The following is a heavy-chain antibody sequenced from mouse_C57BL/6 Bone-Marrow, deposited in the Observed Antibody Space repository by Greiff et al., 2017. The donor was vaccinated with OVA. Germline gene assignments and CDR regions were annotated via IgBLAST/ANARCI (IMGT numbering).Heavy chain of an antibody. CDR1: GFSFNTYA. J-gene: IGHJ1*03. CDR2: IRSKSNNYAT. CDR3: VRSFYDGYLNWYFDV. D-gene: IGHD2-3*01. V-gene: IGHV10-1*01. Sequence: EVKLMESGGGLVQPKGSLKLSCAASGFSFNTYAMNWVRQAPGTGLEWVARIRSKSNNYATYYADSVKDRFTISRDDSESMLYLQMNNLKTEDTAMYYCVRSFYDGYLNWYFDVWGTGTTVTVSS.